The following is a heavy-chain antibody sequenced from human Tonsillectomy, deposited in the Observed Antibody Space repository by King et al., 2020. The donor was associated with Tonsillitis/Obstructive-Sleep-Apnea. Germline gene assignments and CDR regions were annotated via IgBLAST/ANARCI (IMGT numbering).Heavy chain of an antibody. Sequence: VQLVQSGAEVKKPGASVKVSCKASGYTFTSYAMHWVRQAPGQRLEWMGWINAGNGHTKYSQKFQGRVTITRDTSASTAYMELSSRRSEDTAVYYCARDRITGTIGYFDYWGQGTLVTVSS. V-gene: IGHV1-3*01. CDR3: ARDRITGTIGYFDY. CDR1: GYTFTSYA. CDR2: INAGNGHT. D-gene: IGHD1-7*01. J-gene: IGHJ4*02.